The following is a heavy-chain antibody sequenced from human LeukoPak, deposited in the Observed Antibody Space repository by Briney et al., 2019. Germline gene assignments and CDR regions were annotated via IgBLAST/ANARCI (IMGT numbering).Heavy chain of an antibody. V-gene: IGHV3-21*01. CDR2: ISSSSSYI. J-gene: IGHJ4*02. CDR1: GFTFSSYA. CDR3: ARDVYCSGGSCLHYFVY. Sequence: GGSLRLSCAASGFTFSSYAMSWVRQAPGKGLEWVSSISSSSSYIYYADSVKGRFTISRDNAKNSLYLQMNSLRAEDTAVYYCARDVYCSGGSCLHYFVYWGQGTLVTVSS. D-gene: IGHD2-15*01.